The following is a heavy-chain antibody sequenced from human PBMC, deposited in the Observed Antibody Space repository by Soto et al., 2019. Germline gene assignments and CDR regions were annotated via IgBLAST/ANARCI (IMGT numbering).Heavy chain of an antibody. V-gene: IGHV3-30*18. J-gene: IGHJ6*02. D-gene: IGHD1-20*01. CDR1: GFTFRTYG. Sequence: QPGGSLRLSCAASGFTFRTYGMHWVRQAPGKGLEWVAVVSYDGSNEYYADSVKGRFTISRDNSRNTLYLQMNSLRAEDTAVYYCAKDLYISGTSDLYYYYYGMDVWGQGTTVTVSS. CDR3: AKDLYISGTSDLYYYYYGMDV. CDR2: VSYDGSNE.